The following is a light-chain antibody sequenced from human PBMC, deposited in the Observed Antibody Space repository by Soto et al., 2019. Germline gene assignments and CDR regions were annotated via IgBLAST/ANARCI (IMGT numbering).Light chain of an antibody. CDR2: DNN. Sequence: QSVLTQPPSVSGAPGQRVTISCTGSRSNIGAGYEVHWYQQLPGTAPKLLISDNNNRPSGVPDRFSGSKSGTSASLAITGLLAEDEADYYCQSYDSSLSGYYVFGTGTQLTVL. CDR1: RSNIGAGYE. V-gene: IGLV1-40*01. J-gene: IGLJ1*01. CDR3: QSYDSSLSGYYV.